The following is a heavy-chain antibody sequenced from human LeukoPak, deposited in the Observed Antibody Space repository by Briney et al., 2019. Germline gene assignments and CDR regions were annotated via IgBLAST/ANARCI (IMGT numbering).Heavy chain of an antibody. CDR3: ARGGAYDYVWGSYRYFDY. J-gene: IGHJ4*02. D-gene: IGHD3-16*02. CDR2: IYPNSSGT. V-gene: IGHV1-2*06. Sequence: ASVKVSCKASGYTFTGYYIHWVRQAPGQGLEWMGRIYPNSSGTNYAQKFQGRVTMTRDTSISTAYMELSRLRSDDTAVYYCARGGAYDYVWGSYRYFDYWGQGALVTVSS. CDR1: GYTFTGYY.